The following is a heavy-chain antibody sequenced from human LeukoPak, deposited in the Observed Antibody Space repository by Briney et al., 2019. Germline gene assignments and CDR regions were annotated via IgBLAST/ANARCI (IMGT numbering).Heavy chain of an antibody. Sequence: ASVKVSCKASGYIFSSYGIRWVRQASGQGLEWMGWISAYNGNTNYAQKLQGRVTMTTDTSTSTAYMELRSLRSDDTAVYYCARDHYYDSSGRFWGQGTLVTVSS. J-gene: IGHJ1*01. CDR1: GYIFSSYG. CDR2: ISAYNGNT. CDR3: ARDHYYDSSGRF. V-gene: IGHV1-18*01. D-gene: IGHD3-22*01.